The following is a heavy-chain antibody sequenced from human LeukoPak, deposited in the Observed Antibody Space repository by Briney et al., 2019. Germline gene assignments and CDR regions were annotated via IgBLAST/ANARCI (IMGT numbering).Heavy chain of an antibody. CDR3: ARSMPERRAGYSGYKFDY. Sequence: SETLSLTCTVSGGSISSYYWSWIRQPPGKGLEWIGEINHSGSTNYNPSLKGRVTLSVDTSKNQFSLKLSSVTAADTAVYYCARSMPERRAGYSGYKFDYWGQGTLVTVSS. CDR1: GGSISSYY. J-gene: IGHJ4*02. CDR2: INHSGST. V-gene: IGHV4-34*01. D-gene: IGHD5-12*01.